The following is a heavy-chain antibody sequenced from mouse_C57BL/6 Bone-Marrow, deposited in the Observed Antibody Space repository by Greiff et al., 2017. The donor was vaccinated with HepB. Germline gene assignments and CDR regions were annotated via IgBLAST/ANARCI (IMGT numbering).Heavy chain of an antibody. CDR2: INSDGGST. Sequence: DVMLVESGGGLVQPGESLKLSCESNEYEFPSHDMSWVRKTPEKRLELVAAINSDGGSTYYPDTMERRFIISRDNTKKTLYLQMSSLRSEDTALYYCARQIYYDYDDYAMDYWGQGTSVTVSS. V-gene: IGHV5-2*01. J-gene: IGHJ4*01. D-gene: IGHD2-4*01. CDR1: EYEFPSHD. CDR3: ARQIYYDYDDYAMDY.